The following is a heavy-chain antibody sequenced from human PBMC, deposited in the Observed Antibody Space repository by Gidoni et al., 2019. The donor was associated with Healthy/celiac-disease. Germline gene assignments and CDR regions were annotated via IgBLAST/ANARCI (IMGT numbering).Heavy chain of an antibody. D-gene: IGHD2-2*01. CDR1: GGSISSGGYY. CDR3: AREVSAYYFDY. J-gene: IGHJ4*02. V-gene: IGHV4-31*03. Sequence: QVHLQESGPGLVKPSQTLSLTCTVSGGSISSGGYYWSWIRQHPGKGREWIGYIYYSGSTYYNPSLKSRVTISVDTSKNQFSLKLSSVTAADTAVYYCAREVSAYYFDYWGQGTLVTVSS. CDR2: IYYSGST.